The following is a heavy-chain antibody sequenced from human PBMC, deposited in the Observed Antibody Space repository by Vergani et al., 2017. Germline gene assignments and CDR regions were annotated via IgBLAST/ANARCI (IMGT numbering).Heavy chain of an antibody. CDR1: GFTFSSFG. CDR3: AKSGGPHDFWSGYYYYYMDV. V-gene: IGHV3-30*18. Sequence: QVQLVESGGGVVQPGRSLRLSCAASGFTFSSFGMHWVRQAPGKGLEWVAVISYDGSNKYYADSVKGRFTISRDNSKNTLYLQMTSLRAEDTAVYYCAKSGGPHDFWSGYYYYYMDVWGKGTTVTVSS. CDR2: ISYDGSNK. J-gene: IGHJ6*03. D-gene: IGHD3-3*01.